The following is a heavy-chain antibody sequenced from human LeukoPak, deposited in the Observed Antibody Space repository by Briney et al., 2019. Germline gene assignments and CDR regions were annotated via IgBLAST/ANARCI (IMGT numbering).Heavy chain of an antibody. CDR3: TRENWPFCSFSF. CDR1: VDSIDRTND. V-gene: IGHV4-4*02. CDR2: IAHEGTR. Sequence: SETLSLTCGVSVDSIDRTNDWSWVRQAPGKGLEWIGEIAHEGTRNYNPSLWRRDSLSFDSANHSCSLGLRALTAADTALYNCTRENWPFCSFSFWGEGGMVTVSS. J-gene: IGHJ4*02. D-gene: IGHD1-1*01.